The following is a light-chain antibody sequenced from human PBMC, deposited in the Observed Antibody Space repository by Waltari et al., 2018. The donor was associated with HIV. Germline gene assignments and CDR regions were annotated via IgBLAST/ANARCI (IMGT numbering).Light chain of an antibody. V-gene: IGLV1-47*01. CDR2: RTN. Sequence: QSVLTRPPSASGTPGQRVTISCSGSSSHIRSNYVYGYQQLPGTAPKPLFARTNRRPAGVPDRFSGSKSGTSASLAISGLRSEDEADYYCATWDDSLNVVFGGGTKLTVL. CDR1: SSHIRSNY. J-gene: IGLJ3*02. CDR3: ATWDDSLNVV.